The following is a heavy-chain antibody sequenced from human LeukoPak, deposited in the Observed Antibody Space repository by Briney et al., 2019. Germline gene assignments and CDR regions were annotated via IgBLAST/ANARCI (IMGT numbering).Heavy chain of an antibody. CDR1: DGSINSYY. V-gene: IGHV4-59*01. Sequence: SETQSLTCSVSDGSINSYYWNGIRRPPGKGLEWIGYIYYNGNTNYSPSLKSRVTMSVDTSKNLFSLKVSSVTAADTAVYYCARGRSNYYGMDVWGQGTTVTVSS. J-gene: IGHJ6*02. CDR2: IYYNGNT. D-gene: IGHD1-26*01. CDR3: ARGRSNYYGMDV.